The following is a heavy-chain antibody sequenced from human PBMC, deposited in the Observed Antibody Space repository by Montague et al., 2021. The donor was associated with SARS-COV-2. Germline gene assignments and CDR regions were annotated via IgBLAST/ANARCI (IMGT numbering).Heavy chain of an antibody. D-gene: IGHD3-10*01. Sequence: PALVKPTQTLTLTCTFSGFSLSTSGVGVGWIRQPPGEALEWLALIYWNDDKRYSPSLKSRLTITKDTSKNQVVLTMTNMDPVDTATYYCAHRLPGFQWFGEDTFDYWGQGTLVTVSS. J-gene: IGHJ4*02. CDR1: GFSLSTSGVG. CDR3: AHRLPGFQWFGEDTFDY. V-gene: IGHV2-5*01. CDR2: IYWNDDK.